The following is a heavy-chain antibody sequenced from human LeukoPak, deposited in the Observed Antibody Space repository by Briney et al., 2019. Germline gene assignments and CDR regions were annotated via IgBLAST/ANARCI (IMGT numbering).Heavy chain of an antibody. CDR2: IIPIFGTA. CDR3: ARDVTACGGDCVNWFDP. V-gene: IGHV1-69*05. D-gene: IGHD2-21*02. CDR1: GGTFSSYA. Sequence: SVKVSCKASGGTFSSYAISWVRQAPGQGLEWMGGIIPIFGTANYAQKFQGRVTITTDESTSTAYMEPSSLRSEDTAVYYCARDVTACGGDCVNWFDPWGQGTLVTVSS. J-gene: IGHJ5*02.